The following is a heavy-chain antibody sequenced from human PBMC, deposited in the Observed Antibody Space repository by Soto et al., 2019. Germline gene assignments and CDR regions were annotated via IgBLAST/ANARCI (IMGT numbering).Heavy chain of an antibody. D-gene: IGHD4-17*01. CDR2: INPSGDGT. CDR1: GYTFNAFY. J-gene: IGHJ6*02. Sequence: ASVKVSCKAFGYTFNAFYMHWVRQAPGQGLEWMGVINPSGDGTSYAQKFQGRVTMTRDTSTSTDYMELSSLRSEDTAVYYCARVALGYDYADVWGQGTTVTVSS. V-gene: IGHV1-46*02. CDR3: ARVALGYDYADV.